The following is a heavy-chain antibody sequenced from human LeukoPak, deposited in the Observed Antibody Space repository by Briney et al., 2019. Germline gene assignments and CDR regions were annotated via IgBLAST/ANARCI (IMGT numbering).Heavy chain of an antibody. CDR2: INHSGST. D-gene: IGHD6-19*01. V-gene: IGHV4-34*01. CDR3: ARVQWLVRGTFDY. J-gene: IGHJ4*02. CDR1: GGSFSGYY. Sequence: SETLSLTCAVYGGSFSGYYWSWIRQPPGKGLEWIGEINHSGSTNYNPSLKSRVTISVDTSKNQFSLKLNSVTAADTAVYYCARVQWLVRGTFDYWGQGTLVTVSS.